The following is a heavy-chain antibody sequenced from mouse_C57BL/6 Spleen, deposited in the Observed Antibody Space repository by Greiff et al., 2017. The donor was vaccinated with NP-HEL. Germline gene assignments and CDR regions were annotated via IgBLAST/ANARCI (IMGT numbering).Heavy chain of an antibody. V-gene: IGHV1-82*01. Sequence: QVQLQQSGPELVKPGASVKISCKASGYAFSSSWMNWVKQRPGKGLEWIGRFYPGDGDTNYNGKFKGKATLTADKSSSPAYMQLSSLTSEDSAVYFCARWVYYYGSDYFDYWGQGTTLTVSS. D-gene: IGHD1-1*01. CDR3: ARWVYYYGSDYFDY. CDR2: FYPGDGDT. CDR1: GYAFSSSW. J-gene: IGHJ2*01.